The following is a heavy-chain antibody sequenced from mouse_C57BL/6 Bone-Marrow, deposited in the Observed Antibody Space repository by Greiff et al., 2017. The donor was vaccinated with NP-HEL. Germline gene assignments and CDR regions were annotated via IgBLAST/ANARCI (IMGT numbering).Heavy chain of an antibody. D-gene: IGHD1-1*01. CDR2: IDPSDSET. V-gene: IGHV1-52*01. J-gene: IGHJ2*01. CDR1: GYTFTSYW. CDR3: ARGPRSPYFDY. Sequence: VKLQQPGAELVRPGSSVKLSCKASGYTFTSYWMHWVKQRPIQGLEWIGNIDPSDSETHYNQKFKDKATLTVDKSSSTAYMQLSSLTSEDSAVYYCARGPRSPYFDYWGQGTTLTVSS.